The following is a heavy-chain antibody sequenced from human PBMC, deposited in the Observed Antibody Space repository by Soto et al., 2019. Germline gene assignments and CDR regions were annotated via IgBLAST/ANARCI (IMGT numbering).Heavy chain of an antibody. CDR1: GYTFTSYA. CDR3: AREDHDWFDP. J-gene: IGHJ5*02. Sequence: ASVKVSCKASGYTFTSYAMNWVRQAPGQGLEWMGWINPNSGGTNYAQKFQGRVTMTRDTSISTAHMELSRLRSDDTAVYYCAREDHDWFDPWGQGTLVTVSS. CDR2: INPNSGGT. V-gene: IGHV1-2*02.